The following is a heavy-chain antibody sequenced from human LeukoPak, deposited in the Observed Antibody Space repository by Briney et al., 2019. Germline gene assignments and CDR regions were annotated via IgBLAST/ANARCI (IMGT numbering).Heavy chain of an antibody. D-gene: IGHD2-2*01. Sequence: GGFLRLSCAASGFTFSIYWMSWVRQAPGKGLEWVANIKTDGSEKRYVDSVKGRFTISRDNSKNTLYLQMGSLRAEDMAVYYCARGGPSTRNWFDPWGQGTLVTVSS. CDR3: ARGGPSTRNWFDP. V-gene: IGHV3-7*01. J-gene: IGHJ5*02. CDR2: IKTDGSEK. CDR1: GFTFSIYW.